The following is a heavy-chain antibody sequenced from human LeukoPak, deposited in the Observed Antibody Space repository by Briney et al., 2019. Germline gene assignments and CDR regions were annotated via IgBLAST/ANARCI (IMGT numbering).Heavy chain of an antibody. V-gene: IGHV3-23*01. Sequence: GGSLRLSCAASGFTFKNYAMTWVRQAPGKGLEWVSGISGSGDNTYYADSDSVKGRFTISRDNAKNTLYLQMNSLRVEDTAVYYCAREGRVSGYDFDCWGQGTLVTVSS. CDR2: ISGSGDNT. CDR3: AREGRVSGYDFDC. D-gene: IGHD5-12*01. J-gene: IGHJ4*02. CDR1: GFTFKNYA.